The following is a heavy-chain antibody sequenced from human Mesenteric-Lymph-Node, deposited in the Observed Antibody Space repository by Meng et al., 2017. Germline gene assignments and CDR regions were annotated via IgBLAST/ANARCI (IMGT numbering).Heavy chain of an antibody. CDR3: AGDCSSTSCYLLGDGAFDI. CDR2: IGRNSDNI. Sequence: SLKISCAASGFTFDDYDMHWVRQAPGKGLEWISGIGRNSDNIGYADSVKGRFTISRDNAKNSLYLQMNSLRAEDTAVYYCAGDCSSTSCYLLGDGAFDIWGQGTMVTVSS. V-gene: IGHV3-9*01. D-gene: IGHD2-2*01. CDR1: GFTFDDYD. J-gene: IGHJ3*02.